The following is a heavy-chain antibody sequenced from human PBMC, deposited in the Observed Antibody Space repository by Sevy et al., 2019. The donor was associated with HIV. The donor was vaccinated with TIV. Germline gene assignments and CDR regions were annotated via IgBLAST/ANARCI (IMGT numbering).Heavy chain of an antibody. J-gene: IGHJ4*02. V-gene: IGHV1-18*01. CDR2: ISAYNGNT. CDR1: GYTFTSYG. D-gene: IGHD1-26*01. CDR3: ARALSGSYPGVAYFDY. Sequence: ASVKVSCKACGYTFTSYGISWVRQAPGQGLEWMGWISAYNGNTNYAQKLQGRVTMTTDTSTSTAYMELRSLRSDDTAVYYCARALSGSYPGVAYFDYWGQGTLVTVSS.